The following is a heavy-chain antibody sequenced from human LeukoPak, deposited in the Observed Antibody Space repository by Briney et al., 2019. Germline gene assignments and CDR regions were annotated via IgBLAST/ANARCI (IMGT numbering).Heavy chain of an antibody. V-gene: IGHV3-53*01. CDR3: ASAREPTVATHLDY. J-gene: IGHJ4*02. D-gene: IGHD4-17*01. CDR2: IYSGGST. Sequence: GGSLRLSCAASGFTVSSNYMSWVRQAPGKGLEWVSVIYSGGSTYYADSVKGRFTISRDNSKNTLYLQMNSLRAEDTAVYYCASAREPTVATHLDYWGQGTLVTVSS. CDR1: GFTVSSNY.